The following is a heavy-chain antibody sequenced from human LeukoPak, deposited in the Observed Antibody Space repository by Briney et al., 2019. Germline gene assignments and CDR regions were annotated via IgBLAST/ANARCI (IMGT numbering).Heavy chain of an antibody. D-gene: IGHD4-23*01. CDR1: GGTFSSYA. CDR2: IIPIFGTA. J-gene: IGHJ4*02. Sequence: ASVKVSCKASGGTFSSYAISWVRQAPGQGLEWMGGIIPIFGTANYAQKFQGRVTITADESTSTAYMELSSPRSEDTAVYYCARTDYGGNPGFDYWGQGTLVTVSS. V-gene: IGHV1-69*01. CDR3: ARTDYGGNPGFDY.